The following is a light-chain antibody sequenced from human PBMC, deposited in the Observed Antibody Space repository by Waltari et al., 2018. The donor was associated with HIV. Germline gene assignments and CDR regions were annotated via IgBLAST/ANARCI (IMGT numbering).Light chain of an antibody. CDR1: QNLIYYSNNKNY. CDR3: QQYYITPPTT. J-gene: IGKJ1*01. Sequence: DIVMTQSPDSLAVSLGERATIKCRSSQNLIYYSNNKNYLGWYQQKPGQPPRLLIYWASTRESGVPDRFNGSGSGTDFTLTISSLQAEDVAVYYCQQYYITPPTTFGQGTKVEIK. CDR2: WAS. V-gene: IGKV4-1*01.